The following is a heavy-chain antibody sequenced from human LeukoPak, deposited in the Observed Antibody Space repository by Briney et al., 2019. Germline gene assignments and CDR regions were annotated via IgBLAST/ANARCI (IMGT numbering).Heavy chain of an antibody. CDR3: ARWSWFGAPHYYYYGMDA. V-gene: IGHV1-69*13. Sequence: AAVKVSCRASGCAFSSYAISWVRHAPGQGLEWMGGIIPIFGTANYAQKFQGRVTITADESTSTAYMELSSLRSEDTAVYYCARWSWFGAPHYYYYGMDAWGQGTMVTVSS. J-gene: IGHJ6*02. CDR1: GCAFSSYA. CDR2: IIPIFGTA. D-gene: IGHD3-10*01.